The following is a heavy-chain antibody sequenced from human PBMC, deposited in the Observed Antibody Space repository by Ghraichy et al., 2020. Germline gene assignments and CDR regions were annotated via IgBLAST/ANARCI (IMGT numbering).Heavy chain of an antibody. V-gene: IGHV3-7*03. CDR2: IKQDGSEK. J-gene: IGHJ6*02. Sequence: SLRLSCEVSGLTFSSYWMSWVRQAPGKGLEWVANIKQDGSEKYYVDSVKGRFTISRDNADNSLYLQLNSLRDEDTAVYYCAGDRLPGSYRGLHVWGQGTTVTVSS. CDR3: AGDRLPGSYRGLHV. D-gene: IGHD7-27*01. CDR1: GLTFSSYW.